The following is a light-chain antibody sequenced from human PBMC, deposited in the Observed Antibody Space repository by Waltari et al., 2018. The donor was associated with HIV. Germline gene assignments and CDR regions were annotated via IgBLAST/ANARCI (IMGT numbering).Light chain of an antibody. CDR3: QQTYRLPQT. J-gene: IGKJ5*01. CDR1: QTINGN. V-gene: IGKV1-39*01. Sequence: DIQMTQSPSSLSASVGDRVTITCRASQTINGNLNWYQQIPGKAPKLLIFGASTLQTGVPARFSGSGSGTHFTLTVTSLQPEDFATYFCQQTYRLPQTFGQGTRVYIK. CDR2: GAS.